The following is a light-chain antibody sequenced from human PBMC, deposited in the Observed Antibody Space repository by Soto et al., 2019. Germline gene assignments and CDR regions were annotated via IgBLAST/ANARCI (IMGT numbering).Light chain of an antibody. CDR2: LKSDGSH. Sequence: QPVLTQSPSASASLGASVKLTCTLSSGHSTYAIAWHQQQPEKGPRYLMELKSDGSHIKGDGIPDRFSGSTSGAERYLTISSLQSEDEADYYCQTWGAGVVVFGGGTKLTV. J-gene: IGLJ3*02. CDR3: QTWGAGVVV. CDR1: SGHSTYA. V-gene: IGLV4-69*01.